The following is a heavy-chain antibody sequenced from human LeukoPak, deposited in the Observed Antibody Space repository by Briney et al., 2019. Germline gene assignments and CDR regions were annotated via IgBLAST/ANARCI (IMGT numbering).Heavy chain of an antibody. CDR3: ARLGLMDGY. D-gene: IGHD2-8*01. CDR2: IYYSGSN. CDR1: GGSISSYY. J-gene: IGHJ4*02. Sequence: SETLSLTRTVSGGSISSYYWRWIRQPRGKGLEWIGYIYYSGSNNYNPSLKSRDTISVDTSKNHFSLKLSSVTAADTAVYYCARLGLMDGYWGQGTLVTVSS. V-gene: IGHV4-59*08.